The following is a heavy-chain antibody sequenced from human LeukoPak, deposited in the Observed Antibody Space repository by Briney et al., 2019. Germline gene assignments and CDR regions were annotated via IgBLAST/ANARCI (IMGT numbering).Heavy chain of an antibody. D-gene: IGHD5-18*01. CDR1: GFTFSSYA. J-gene: IGHJ4*02. CDR2: ISYDGSNK. CDR3: AKNAHYQGYSYGGIDY. Sequence: GGSLRLSCAASGFTFSSYAMHWVRQAPGKGLEWVAVISYDGSNKYYADSVKGRFTISRDNSKNTLYLQMNSLRAEDTAVYYCAKNAHYQGYSYGGIDYWGQGTLVTVSS. V-gene: IGHV3-30-3*02.